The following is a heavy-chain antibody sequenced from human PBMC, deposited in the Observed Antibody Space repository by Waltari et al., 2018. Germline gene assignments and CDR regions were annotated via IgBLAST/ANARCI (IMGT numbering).Heavy chain of an antibody. CDR3: GTVEAVAS. V-gene: IGHV3-74*01. Sequence: EAQVVQSGGGLVQPGGSLRLSCTSSGVTFSPHWVHWVRQTPGKGLVWGAGINDDGSTTRFADPVKGRFAISRDNARNEVFLQMNGLRAEDTAVYFCGTVEAVASWGQGTLVTVSS. CDR2: INDDGSTT. J-gene: IGHJ5*02. CDR1: GVTFSPHW.